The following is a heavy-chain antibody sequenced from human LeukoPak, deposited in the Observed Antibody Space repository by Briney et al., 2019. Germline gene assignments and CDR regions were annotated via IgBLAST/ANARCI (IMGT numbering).Heavy chain of an antibody. V-gene: IGHV4-59*01. CDR3: ARVGRYSSGWYWFDP. CDR1: GGSISSYY. CDR2: IYYSGST. D-gene: IGHD6-19*01. Sequence: SETLSLTCTVSGGSISSYYWSWLRQPPGKGLEWIGYIYYSGSTNYNPSLKSRVTISVDTSKNQFSLKLSSVTAADTAVYYCARVGRYSSGWYWFDPWGQGTLVTVSS. J-gene: IGHJ5*02.